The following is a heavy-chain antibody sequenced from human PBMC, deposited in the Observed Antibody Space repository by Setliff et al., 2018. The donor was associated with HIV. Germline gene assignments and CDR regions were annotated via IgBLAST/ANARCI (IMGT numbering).Heavy chain of an antibody. J-gene: IGHJ4*02. CDR1: GGSISSGSYY. Sequence: PSETLSLTCTVSGGSISSGSYYWSWIRQPAGKGLEWIGRIYTSGSTNYNPSIKSRVTISVDTSKNQFSLKLSSVTAADTAVYYCARSPTNTYYNFWSGYSYFDYWGQGTLVTVSS. CDR3: ARSPTNTYYNFWSGYSYFDY. D-gene: IGHD3-3*01. V-gene: IGHV4-61*02. CDR2: IYTSGST.